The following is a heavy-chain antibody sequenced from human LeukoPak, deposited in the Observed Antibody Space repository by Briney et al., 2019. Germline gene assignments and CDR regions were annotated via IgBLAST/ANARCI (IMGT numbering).Heavy chain of an antibody. D-gene: IGHD6-13*01. V-gene: IGHV3-9*01. Sequence: GGSLRLSCAASGFTFDDYAMHWVRQAPGKGLEWVSGISWNSGSIGYADSVKGRFTISRDNAKNSLYLQMNSLRAEDTALYYCAKAVASSWEPSRCFDYWGQGTLVTVSS. CDR3: AKAVASSWEPSRCFDY. CDR1: GFTFDDYA. CDR2: ISWNSGSI. J-gene: IGHJ4*02.